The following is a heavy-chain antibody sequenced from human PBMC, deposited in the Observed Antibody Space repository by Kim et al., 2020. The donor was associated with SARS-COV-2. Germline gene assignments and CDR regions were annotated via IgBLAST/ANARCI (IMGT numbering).Heavy chain of an antibody. J-gene: IGHJ5*02. Sequence: SETLSLTCTVSGAAISRSDYYWGWIRQAPGKGLEWIGSVFYTGSTDYNPSLRSRVSIFVDTSKNQFSLNLRSVTAADTAIYYCMRGSIANRLRPHNWFDPWGQGTLVTVSS. D-gene: IGHD6-6*01. V-gene: IGHV4-39*01. CDR3: MRGSIANRLRPHNWFDP. CDR2: VFYTGST. CDR1: GAAISRSDYY.